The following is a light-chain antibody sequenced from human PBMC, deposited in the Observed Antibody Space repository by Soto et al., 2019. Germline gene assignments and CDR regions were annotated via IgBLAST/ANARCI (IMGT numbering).Light chain of an antibody. CDR3: AAWDDSLSDVV. CDR1: FSNIGSNF. CDR2: RNN. V-gene: IGLV1-47*01. J-gene: IGLJ3*02. Sequence: QSVLTQPPSASGTPGQTVTISCSGRFSNIGSNFIYWYQQLPGTAPKLLIYRNNERPSGVPDRFSASKSGTSASLAISGLRSEDEADYHCAAWDDSLSDVVFGGGTKVTVL.